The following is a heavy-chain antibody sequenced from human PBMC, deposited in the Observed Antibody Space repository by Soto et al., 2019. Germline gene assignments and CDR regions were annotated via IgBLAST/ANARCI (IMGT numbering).Heavy chain of an antibody. Sequence: ASVKVSCKASGYTFTSYGISWVRQAPGQGLEWMGWISAYNGNTNYAQKLQGRVTITRDTSASTAYMELSSLRSEDTAVYYCARDQYSYGNNWFDPWGQGTLVTVSS. V-gene: IGHV1-18*01. CDR1: GYTFTSYG. J-gene: IGHJ5*02. D-gene: IGHD5-18*01. CDR3: ARDQYSYGNNWFDP. CDR2: ISAYNGNT.